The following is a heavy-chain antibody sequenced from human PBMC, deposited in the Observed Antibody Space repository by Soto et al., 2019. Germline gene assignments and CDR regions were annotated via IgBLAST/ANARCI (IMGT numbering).Heavy chain of an antibody. Sequence: PSETLSLTCAVHGGSFSGYYWDWIRQPPGKGLEWIGEVNHGGTSNYNPSLKSRAIISVDTSKNQFSLKLTSVTAADTAVYYCAAPPRYWGQGTLVTVSS. CDR1: GGSFSGYY. CDR3: AAPPRY. V-gene: IGHV4-34*01. CDR2: VNHGGTS. D-gene: IGHD6-6*01. J-gene: IGHJ4*02.